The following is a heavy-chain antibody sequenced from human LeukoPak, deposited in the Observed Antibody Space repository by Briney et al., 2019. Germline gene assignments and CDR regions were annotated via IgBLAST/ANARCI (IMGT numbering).Heavy chain of an antibody. V-gene: IGHV3-49*04. CDR1: GFTFGDYG. Sequence: PGGSLRLSCTASGFTFGDYGVSWVRQAPGKGLEWVGFIRSEAYGGTIEYAASVNGRFNISRDDSKRIAYLHMNSLKTEDTAVYYCARDLDVGVVPAAMKSYDYWGQGNLVTVSS. CDR3: ARDLDVGVVPAAMKSYDY. J-gene: IGHJ4*02. D-gene: IGHD2-2*01. CDR2: IRSEAYGGTI.